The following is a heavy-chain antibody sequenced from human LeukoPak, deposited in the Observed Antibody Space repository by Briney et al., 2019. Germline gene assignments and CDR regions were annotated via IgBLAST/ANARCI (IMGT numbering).Heavy chain of an antibody. CDR1: GFTFSSYA. CDR3: AKDVGGTNFHYMDV. V-gene: IGHV3-30-3*01. CDR2: ISYDGSNK. J-gene: IGHJ6*03. D-gene: IGHD2-2*01. Sequence: GGSLRLSCAASGFTFSSYAMHWVRQAPGKGLEWVAVISYDGSNKYYADSVKGRFTISRDNSKNTVHVQMNSLRAEDTAVYYCAKDVGGTNFHYMDVWGKGTTVIVSS.